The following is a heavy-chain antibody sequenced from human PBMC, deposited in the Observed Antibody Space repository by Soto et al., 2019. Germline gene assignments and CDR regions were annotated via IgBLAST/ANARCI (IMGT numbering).Heavy chain of an antibody. CDR1: GGSISSSNW. CDR3: ARDWLLAAAGTADQNYYYYGMDV. Sequence: PSETLSLTCAVSGGSISSSNWWSWVRQPPGKGPEWIGEIYHSGSTNYNPSLKSRVTISVDKSKNQFSLKLSSVTAADTAVYYCARDWLLAAAGTADQNYYYYGMDVWGQGTTVTVSS. V-gene: IGHV4-4*02. CDR2: IYHSGST. J-gene: IGHJ6*02. D-gene: IGHD6-25*01.